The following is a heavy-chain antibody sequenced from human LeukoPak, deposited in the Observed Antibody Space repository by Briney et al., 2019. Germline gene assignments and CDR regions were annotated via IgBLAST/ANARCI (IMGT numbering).Heavy chain of an antibody. CDR1: VFTFSLYA. CDR3: VKDRDSSGFYYDY. Sequence: PGVSLRLSCSGSVFTFSLYAMHWAPHAPGKGLEFVSTISSNGGSTYYADSAKGRFTISRDNSKNTLYLQMSSLRAEDTAVYYCVKDRDSSGFYYDYWGQGTLVTVSS. V-gene: IGHV3-64D*08. J-gene: IGHJ4*02. D-gene: IGHD3-22*01. CDR2: ISSNGGST.